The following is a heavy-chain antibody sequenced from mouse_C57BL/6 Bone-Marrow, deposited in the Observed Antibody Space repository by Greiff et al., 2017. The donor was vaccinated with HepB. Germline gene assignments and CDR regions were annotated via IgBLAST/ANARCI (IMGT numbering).Heavy chain of an antibody. CDR3: ARLYYGNPLAY. CDR1: GYTFTSYG. CDR2: IYIGNGYT. J-gene: IGHJ3*01. V-gene: IGHV1-58*01. Sequence: EVKLQQSGAELVRPGSSVKMSCKPSGYTFTSYGINWVKQRPGQGLEWIGYIYIGNGYTEYNEQFKGKATLPSDTSSSTAYMQLSSLTSEDSAIYVCARLYYGNPLAYWGQGTLVTVSA. D-gene: IGHD2-1*01.